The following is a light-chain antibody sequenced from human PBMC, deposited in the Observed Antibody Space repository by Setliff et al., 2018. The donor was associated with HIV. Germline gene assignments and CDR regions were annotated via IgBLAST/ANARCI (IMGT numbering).Light chain of an antibody. Sequence: QLVLTQSSSASASLGSSVKLTCTLSSGHSGYIIAWHQQQPGKAPRYLMKVENSGSYNRGSGVPDRFSGSSSGADRYLTISNLQSEDEADYYCETWDSNTPWVFGGGTKVTVL. CDR3: ETWDSNTPWV. CDR1: SGHSGYI. V-gene: IGLV4-60*03. J-gene: IGLJ3*02. CDR2: VENSGSY.